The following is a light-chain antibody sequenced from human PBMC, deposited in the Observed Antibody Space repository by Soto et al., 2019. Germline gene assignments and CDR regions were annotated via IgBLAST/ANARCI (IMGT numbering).Light chain of an antibody. J-gene: IGLJ1*01. CDR1: SSDVGGYNY. V-gene: IGLV2-14*01. CDR2: EVS. CDR3: YSPRSTSTYV. Sequence: QSALTQPASVSGSPGQSITISCIGTSSDVGGYNYVSWYQQHPGKVPKLMIYEVSNRPSGVSDRFSGSKSGNTASLTISGLQAEDEADYYCYSPRSTSTYVFGTGTKLTVL.